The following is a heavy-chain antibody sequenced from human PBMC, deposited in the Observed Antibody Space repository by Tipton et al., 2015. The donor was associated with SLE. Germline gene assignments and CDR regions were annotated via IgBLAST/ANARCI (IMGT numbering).Heavy chain of an antibody. D-gene: IGHD6-19*01. Sequence: GLVKPSETLALTCSVSGASVNNFYWTWIRQPPGKGPEWLGCFFYSGSTNYNPSLKSRVTLSRDTSKNQFSLSLSSVTAADTAVYYCARHRSGWKELYYFDFWGQGTLVTVSS. CDR1: GASVNNFY. CDR2: FFYSGST. J-gene: IGHJ4*02. V-gene: IGHV4-59*08. CDR3: ARHRSGWKELYYFDF.